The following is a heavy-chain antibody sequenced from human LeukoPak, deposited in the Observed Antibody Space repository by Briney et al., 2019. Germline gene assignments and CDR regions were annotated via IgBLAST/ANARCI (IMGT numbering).Heavy chain of an antibody. CDR2: IKRDGSEK. J-gene: IGHJ4*02. V-gene: IGHV3-7*01. D-gene: IGHD6-13*01. CDR3: ARGGDRSSWYWRD. CDR1: GLTFSSHW. Sequence: PGGSLRLSCAASGLTFSSHWMTWVRQAPGKGLEWVANIKRDGSEKYYVESVKGRFTISRDNAKSSLNLQMSSLRAEDTAVYFCARGGDRSSWYWRDWDQGALVTVSS.